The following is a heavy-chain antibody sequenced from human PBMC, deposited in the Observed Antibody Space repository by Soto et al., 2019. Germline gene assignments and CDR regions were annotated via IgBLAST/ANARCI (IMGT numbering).Heavy chain of an antibody. CDR1: GFTFSSYG. V-gene: IGHV3-30*18. D-gene: IGHD4-17*01. Sequence: LRLSCAASGFTFSSYGMHWVRQAPGKGLEWVAVISYDGSNKYYADSVKGRFTISRDNSKNTLYLQMNSLRAEDTAVYYCAKDKDYGRGWFDPWGQGTLVTVSS. J-gene: IGHJ5*02. CDR2: ISYDGSNK. CDR3: AKDKDYGRGWFDP.